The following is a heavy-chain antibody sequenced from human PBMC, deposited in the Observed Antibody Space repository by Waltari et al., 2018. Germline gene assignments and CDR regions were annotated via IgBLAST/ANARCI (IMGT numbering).Heavy chain of an antibody. CDR1: GFSFNTFA. Sequence: EVQLLESGGTLVQPGGSLRLSCAASGFSFNTFALPWVRQAPGKGLEWVSGISNSGDSVYYADSVKGRFTISRDNSKNTLYLQMNSLRAEDTAVYYCAKNWGGLDYWGQGTLVTVSS. J-gene: IGHJ4*02. V-gene: IGHV3-23*01. CDR3: AKNWGGLDY. CDR2: ISNSGDSV. D-gene: IGHD3-16*01.